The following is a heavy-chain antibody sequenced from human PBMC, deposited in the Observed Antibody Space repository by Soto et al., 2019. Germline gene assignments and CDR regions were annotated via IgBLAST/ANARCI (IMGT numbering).Heavy chain of an antibody. J-gene: IGHJ4*01. CDR3: SFQESTTVTPFEN. D-gene: IGHD4-17*01. CDR2: IKSKTDSGTV. CDR1: GFTFNNAW. V-gene: IGHV3-15*01. Sequence: PGGSLRLSCAASGFTFNNAWMSWIRQAPGKGLEWVGRIKSKTDSGTVDYAAPVKGRFTISRDDSKSTLYLQMNSLKNEDTAVYYCSFQESTTVTPFENWGHGTLVTVYS.